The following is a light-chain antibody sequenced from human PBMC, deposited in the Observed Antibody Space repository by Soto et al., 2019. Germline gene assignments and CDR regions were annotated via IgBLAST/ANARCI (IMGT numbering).Light chain of an antibody. V-gene: IGKV3-11*01. J-gene: IGKJ2*01. CDR3: HQRSAWPYT. Sequence: DIVLTQSPTTLSVSPGERATLSCRASQSMSTSLAWYHHKPGQAPRLVIYDASKRAAGVPARVGGSGSGTEFTLTISNLEAEEIGTYYCHQRSAWPYTFGPGTNLDI. CDR1: QSMSTS. CDR2: DAS.